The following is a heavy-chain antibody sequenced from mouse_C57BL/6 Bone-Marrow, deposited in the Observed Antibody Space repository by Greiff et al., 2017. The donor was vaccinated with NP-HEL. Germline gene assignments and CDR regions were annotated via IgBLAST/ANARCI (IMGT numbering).Heavy chain of an antibody. CDR1: GFTFSSYA. CDR2: ISSGGDYI. CDR3: TRGGLPRFAY. J-gene: IGHJ3*01. Sequence: EVQLVESGEGLVKPGGSLKLSCAASGFTFSSYAMSWVRQTPEKRLEWVAYISSGGDYIYYADTVKGRFTITRDNARNTLYLPMSSLKSEDTAMYYCTRGGLPRFAYWGQGTLVTVSA. D-gene: IGHD2-4*01. V-gene: IGHV5-9-1*02.